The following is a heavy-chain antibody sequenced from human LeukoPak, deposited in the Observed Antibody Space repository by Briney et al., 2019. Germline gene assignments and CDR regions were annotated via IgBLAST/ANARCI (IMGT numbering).Heavy chain of an antibody. Sequence: SVKVSCKVSGYTLTELSMHWVRQAPGKGLEWMGGIIPIFGTANYAQKFQGRVTITTDESTSTAYMELSSLRSEDTAVYYCARSPHPLVVPAAIPPYYYYYYMDVWGKGTTVTVSS. J-gene: IGHJ6*03. CDR2: IIPIFGTA. D-gene: IGHD2-2*02. CDR1: GYTLTELS. V-gene: IGHV1-69*05. CDR3: ARSPHPLVVPAAIPPYYYYYYMDV.